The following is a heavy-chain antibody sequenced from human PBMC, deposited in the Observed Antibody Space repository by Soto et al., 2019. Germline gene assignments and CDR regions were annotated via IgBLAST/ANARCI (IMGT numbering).Heavy chain of an antibody. J-gene: IGHJ4*02. CDR3: TTIGK. V-gene: IGHV3-15*01. CDR1: GFTFKNSW. CDR2: IKSNIDGATT. D-gene: IGHD3-10*01. Sequence: RLVQSGGGLIKPGGSLRLSCAASGFTFKNSWMHWVRQAPGKGLEWVGRIKSNIDGATTDYAAPVKGRFNVSRDDSKNMLFLQMNSLKTGDTAVYYCTTIGKWGQGTLVTVSS.